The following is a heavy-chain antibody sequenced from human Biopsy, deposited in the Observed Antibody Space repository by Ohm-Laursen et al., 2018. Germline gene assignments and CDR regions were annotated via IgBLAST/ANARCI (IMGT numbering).Heavy chain of an antibody. J-gene: IGHJ4*02. D-gene: IGHD6-19*01. CDR2: ISPKSGGT. Sequence: GPSVTASCKASGFSFTGSYIHWVRQAPGQGLEWMGWISPKSGGTNYAQKFQGNITMTKNTSMSTAYMEMSRLRSDDTAVYYCALQSVAQMKNFDYWGQGTLVTVSS. V-gene: IGHV1-2*02. CDR3: ALQSVAQMKNFDY. CDR1: GFSFTGSY.